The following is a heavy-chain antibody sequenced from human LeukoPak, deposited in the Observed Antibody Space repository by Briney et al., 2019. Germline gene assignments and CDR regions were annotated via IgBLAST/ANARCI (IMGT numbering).Heavy chain of an antibody. CDR2: SDPEDGEI. V-gene: IGHV1-24*01. D-gene: IGHD1-7*01. CDR1: GYTLTELS. CDR3: ATDLWYNWNYVYDY. J-gene: IGHJ4*02. Sequence: ASVKVSCKVSGYTLTELSMHWVRQAPGKGLEWMGGSDPEDGEIIYAQKFQGRVTMTEDTSTDTAYMELSSLRSEDTAVYYCATDLWYNWNYVYDYWGQGTLVTVSS.